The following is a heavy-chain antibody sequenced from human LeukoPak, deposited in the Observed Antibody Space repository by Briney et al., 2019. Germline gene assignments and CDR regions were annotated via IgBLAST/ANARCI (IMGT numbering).Heavy chain of an antibody. D-gene: IGHD1-1*01. Sequence: GGSLRLSCSASGFTFTSHVMHWVRQAPGKGLQYVSGISMNVQTTYYAGSVKGRFTISRDSSKNTAYLQMNSLTAEDTAVYYCVREGLERRTNFDYWGQGTLVSVSS. J-gene: IGHJ4*02. CDR1: GFTFTSHV. CDR3: VREGLERRTNFDY. CDR2: ISMNVQTT. V-gene: IGHV3-64D*06.